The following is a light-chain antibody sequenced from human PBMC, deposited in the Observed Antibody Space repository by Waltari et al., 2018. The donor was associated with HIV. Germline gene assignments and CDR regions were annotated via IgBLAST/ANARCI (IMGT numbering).Light chain of an antibody. V-gene: IGLV3-25*03. CDR2: RDS. J-gene: IGLJ2*01. Sequence: SSDLTQAPSVSVSPGQTASISCSGHELANQYVHWYQEKSGQAAVLVMSRDSERPLGIPERISGSRSGSLAKCTITGVLAEDEADYYCQSAAPDGTSVIFGGGTKLTVL. CDR3: QSAAPDGTSVI. CDR1: ELANQY.